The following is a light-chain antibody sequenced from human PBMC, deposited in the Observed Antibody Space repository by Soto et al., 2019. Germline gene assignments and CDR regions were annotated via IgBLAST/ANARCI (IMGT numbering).Light chain of an antibody. Sequence: QSVLTQPRSVSGSPGQSVTISCTVTSSDVGGYNYVSWYQQHPGKAPKLMIYDVSKRPSGVPDRFSGSKSGNTASLTISGLQAEDEADYYCCSYAGSYTVVFGGGTQLTVL. CDR3: CSYAGSYTVV. CDR2: DVS. V-gene: IGLV2-11*01. J-gene: IGLJ2*01. CDR1: SSDVGGYNY.